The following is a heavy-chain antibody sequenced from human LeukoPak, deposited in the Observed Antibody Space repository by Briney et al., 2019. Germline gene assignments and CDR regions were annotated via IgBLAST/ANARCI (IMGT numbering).Heavy chain of an antibody. CDR3: AKGSSSSRPYYFDF. V-gene: IGHV3-23*01. CDR2: ISGSGGST. D-gene: IGHD6-6*01. J-gene: IGHJ4*02. CDR1: GFTFSNYA. Sequence: GGSLRLSCAASGFTFSNYAMSWVRQAPGKGLEWVSVISGSGGSTYYADSVKGRFTISRDNSKNTLYLQMNSLRVEDTAVYYCAKGSSSSRPYYFDFWGQGTLVTVSS.